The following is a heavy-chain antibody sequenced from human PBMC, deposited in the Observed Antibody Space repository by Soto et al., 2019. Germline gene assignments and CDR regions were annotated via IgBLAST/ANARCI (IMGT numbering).Heavy chain of an antibody. CDR2: ISGSGGST. J-gene: IGHJ3*02. V-gene: IGHV3-23*01. Sequence: GGSLRLSCAASGFTFSSYAMSWVRQAPGKGLEWVSAISGSGGSTYYADSVKGRFTISRDNSKNTLYLQMNSLRAEDTAVYYCAKDGRGEYYYDSSGYSGIDAFDIWGQGTMVTVSS. CDR3: AKDGRGEYYYDSSGYSGIDAFDI. D-gene: IGHD3-22*01. CDR1: GFTFSSYA.